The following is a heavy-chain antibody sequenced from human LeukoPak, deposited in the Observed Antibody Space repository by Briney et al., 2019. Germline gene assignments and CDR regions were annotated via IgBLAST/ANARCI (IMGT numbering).Heavy chain of an antibody. CDR3: AKEGRSLQTY. J-gene: IGHJ4*02. CDR2: ITGSGGNT. CDR1: GFIFSSYS. D-gene: IGHD5-24*01. V-gene: IGHV3-23*01. Sequence: GGSLRLSCAASGFIFSSYSMSWVRQAPGMGLEWVSVITGSGGNTYYADSVKGRFTISKDNSKNTVYLQMSSLRVDDTAVYYCAKEGRSLQTYWGQGTLVTVSS.